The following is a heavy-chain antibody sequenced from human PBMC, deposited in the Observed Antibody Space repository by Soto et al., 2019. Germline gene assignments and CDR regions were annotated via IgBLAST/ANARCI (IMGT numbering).Heavy chain of an antibody. Sequence: QIQLVQSGPEIKKPGASVKVSCKTSGYIFTNYGVIWVRQVPGQGLEWVGWISNFNGNTQYARKLQGRVTLSTDKSTTTAYMELRSLRSDDTAFYFCARSVEYDFWGQGTLITVSS. CDR2: ISNFNGNT. D-gene: IGHD2-15*01. V-gene: IGHV1-18*01. J-gene: IGHJ4*02. CDR3: ARSVEYDF. CDR1: GYIFTNYG.